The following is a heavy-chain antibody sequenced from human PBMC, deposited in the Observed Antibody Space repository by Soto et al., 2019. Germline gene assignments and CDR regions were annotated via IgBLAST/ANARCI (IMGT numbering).Heavy chain of an antibody. V-gene: IGHV1-18*01. CDR3: ARGGDVNYYHGMDV. D-gene: IGHD5-12*01. CDR2: ISAYNGKT. CDR1: GYTFTSYG. Sequence: QVQLVQSGGEVKKPGASVKLSCTASGYTFTSYGISWVRQAPGQGLEWMGWISAYNGKTNYAQNGQGRVTMTTDTXXRAADRDLRSLSSDDTAVYYCARGGDVNYYHGMDVWGQGTTVTVSS. J-gene: IGHJ6*02.